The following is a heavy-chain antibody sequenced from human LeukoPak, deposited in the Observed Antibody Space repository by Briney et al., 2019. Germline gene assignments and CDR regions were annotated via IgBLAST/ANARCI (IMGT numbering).Heavy chain of an antibody. V-gene: IGHV5-51*01. CDR2: IHPGDSNI. CDR1: EYIFTSYW. CDR3: GRQTPNQYGMDV. J-gene: IGHJ6*04. Sequence: GESLMISCKGFEYIFTSYWIGWVRQMPGKGPEWMGIIHPGDSNIRYRPSFQGQITISADKSISTAYLQWSSLKASDTAMYYCGRQTPNQYGMDVWGTGTTVTVSS. D-gene: IGHD2-15*01.